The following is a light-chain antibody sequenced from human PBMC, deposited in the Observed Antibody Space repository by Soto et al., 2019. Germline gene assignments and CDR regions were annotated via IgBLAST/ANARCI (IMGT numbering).Light chain of an antibody. CDR2: LNSDGSH. CDR1: SGHSSYA. J-gene: IGLJ3*02. CDR3: QTWGTGILV. V-gene: IGLV4-69*01. Sequence: QLVRTQSPSASASLGASVKLTCALSSGHSSYAIAWHQQQPEKGPRALMKLNSDGSHTRGDGIPDRFSGSSSGAERYLTISSLQSEDEADYYCQTWGTGILVFGGGTKVTVL.